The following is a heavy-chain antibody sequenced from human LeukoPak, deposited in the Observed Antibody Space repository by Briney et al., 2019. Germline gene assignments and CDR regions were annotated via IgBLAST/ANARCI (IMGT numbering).Heavy chain of an antibody. D-gene: IGHD5-18*01. CDR3: ARVGYNYGDYYYYMDV. CDR2: IYYSGST. J-gene: IGHJ6*03. V-gene: IGHV4-61*05. Sequence: SETLSLTCSVSGDSIATTNYYWAWIRQSPGRGLEWIGYIYYSGSTNYNPSLKSRVTISVDTSKNQFSLKLSSVTAADTAVYYCARVGYNYGDYYYYMDVWGKGTTVTVSS. CDR1: GDSIATTNYY.